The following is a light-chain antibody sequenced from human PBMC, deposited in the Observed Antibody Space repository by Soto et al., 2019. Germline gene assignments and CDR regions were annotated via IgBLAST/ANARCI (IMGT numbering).Light chain of an antibody. Sequence: EIVLTQSPGTLSLSPGERATLSCRASQSVSSSYLAWYQQKPGQAPRLLIYGASSRATGIPDRFSGSGSGTDFPLTISRLEPEDFAVYYCQHCGSPPRTFVKGTKV. V-gene: IGKV3-20*01. J-gene: IGKJ1*01. CDR3: QHCGSPPRT. CDR2: GAS. CDR1: QSVSSSY.